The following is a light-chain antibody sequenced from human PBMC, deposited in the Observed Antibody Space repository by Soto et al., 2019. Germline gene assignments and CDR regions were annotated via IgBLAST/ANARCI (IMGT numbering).Light chain of an antibody. CDR3: QQYDRSPWT. J-gene: IGKJ1*01. Sequence: EIVLTQSPGTLSLSPGERATLSCRASQSVSSSYLAWYQQKPGQAPRLLICGASSRATGIPDRFSASGSGTDCTLTISRLEPEDFAVYYCQQYDRSPWTFGQGTKVEIK. CDR1: QSVSSSY. CDR2: GAS. V-gene: IGKV3-20*01.